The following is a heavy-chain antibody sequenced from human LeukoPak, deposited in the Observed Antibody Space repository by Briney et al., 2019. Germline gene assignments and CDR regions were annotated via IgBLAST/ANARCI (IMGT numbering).Heavy chain of an antibody. J-gene: IGHJ2*01. CDR3: ARDGSTSGIYWYFDL. CDR2: ISYDGTEN. D-gene: IGHD2-2*01. Sequence: QAGGSLRLSCAASGSTFRSYAIHWVRQAPGKGLEWVAVISYDGTENYYANSVKGRFTISRDNSKNTVYLQMNSLRAEDTAMYYCARDGSTSGIYWYFDLWGRGTQVTVSS. CDR1: GSTFRSYA. V-gene: IGHV3-30-3*01.